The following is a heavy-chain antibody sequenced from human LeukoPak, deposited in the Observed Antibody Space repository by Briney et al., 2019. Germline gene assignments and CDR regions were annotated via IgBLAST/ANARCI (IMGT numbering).Heavy chain of an antibody. J-gene: IGHJ2*01. Sequence: ASVTVSCTASGYTFTSYGISWVRQAPGQGLEWMGWISTYNGNTNYSQKFQGRLTLTTDTSTSTVYMDLRSLRSDDTAVYHCARVTLGSWYFDLWGRGALVTVSS. CDR1: GYTFTSYG. CDR3: ARVTLGSWYFDL. CDR2: ISTYNGNT. V-gene: IGHV1-18*01. D-gene: IGHD2-15*01.